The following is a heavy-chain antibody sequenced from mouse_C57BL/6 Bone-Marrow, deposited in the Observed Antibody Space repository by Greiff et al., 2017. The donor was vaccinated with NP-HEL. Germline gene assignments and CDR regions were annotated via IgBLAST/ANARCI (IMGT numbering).Heavy chain of an antibody. CDR2: IYPGDGDT. J-gene: IGHJ4*01. CDR3: AREITTVPMAMDY. V-gene: IGHV1-82*01. Sequence: QVQLQQSGPELVKPGASVKISCKASGYAFSSSWMNWVKQRPGKGLEWIGRIYPGDGDTNYNGKFKGKATLTADKSSSTAYMQLSSLTSEDSAVYFCAREITTVPMAMDYWGQGTSVTVSS. CDR1: GYAFSSSW. D-gene: IGHD2-4*01.